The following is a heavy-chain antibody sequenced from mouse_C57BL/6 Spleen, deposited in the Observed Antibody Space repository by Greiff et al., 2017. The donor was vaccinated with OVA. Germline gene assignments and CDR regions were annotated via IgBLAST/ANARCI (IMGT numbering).Heavy chain of an antibody. Sequence: EVMLVESGGGLVKPGGSLKLSCAASGFTFSSYAMSWVRQTPEKRLEWVATISDGGSYTYYPDNVKGRFTISRDNAKNNLYLQMSHLRSADTAMYYWAREKDRGKLLLYANYFVYWGQGTTLTVSS. CDR2: ISDGGSYT. CDR1: GFTFSSYA. J-gene: IGHJ2*01. CDR3: AREKDRGKLLLYANYFVY. V-gene: IGHV5-4*01. D-gene: IGHD1-1*01.